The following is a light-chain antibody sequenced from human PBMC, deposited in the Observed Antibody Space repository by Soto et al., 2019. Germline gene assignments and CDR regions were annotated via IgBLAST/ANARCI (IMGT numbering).Light chain of an antibody. CDR1: QSVLYSSNNKNY. CDR2: WAS. J-gene: IGKJ1*01. Sequence: DIVMTQSPDSLAVSLGERATINCKSSQSVLYSSNNKNYLAWYQQKPGQPPKLLIYWASTRESGVPDRFSGSGSGTDFTLTISSMQAEDAAVYYCQRSYSAPQTFGQGTKVEIK. CDR3: QRSYSAPQT. V-gene: IGKV4-1*01.